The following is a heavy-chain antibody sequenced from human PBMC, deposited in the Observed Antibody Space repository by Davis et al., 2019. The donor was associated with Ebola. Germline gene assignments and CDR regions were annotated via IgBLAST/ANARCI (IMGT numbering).Heavy chain of an antibody. CDR3: ARAPNPYSSSWSYFDY. CDR1: GYTFTGYY. V-gene: IGHV1-2*06. J-gene: IGHJ4*02. D-gene: IGHD6-13*01. Sequence: ASVKVSCKASGYTFTGYYMHWVRQAPGQGLEWMGRINPNSGGTNYAQKFQGRVTMTRDTSISTAYMELSRLRSDDTAVYYCARAPNPYSSSWSYFDYWGQGTLVTDSS. CDR2: INPNSGGT.